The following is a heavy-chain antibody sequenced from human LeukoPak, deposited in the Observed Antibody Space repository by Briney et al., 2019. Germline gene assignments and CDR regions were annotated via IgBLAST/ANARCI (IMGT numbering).Heavy chain of an antibody. CDR3: VKDGPYRTFDY. CDR2: ISSNGGST. J-gene: IGHJ4*02. Sequence: VGSLILSCSASGFTFSSYAMHWVRQAPGKGLEYVSAISSNGGSTYQADSVKGRFTISRDNSKNTLYLHMSSLRTEDTAVYYCVKDGPYRTFDYWGQGTLGTVSS. D-gene: IGHD4-11*01. CDR1: GFTFSSYA. V-gene: IGHV3-64D*09.